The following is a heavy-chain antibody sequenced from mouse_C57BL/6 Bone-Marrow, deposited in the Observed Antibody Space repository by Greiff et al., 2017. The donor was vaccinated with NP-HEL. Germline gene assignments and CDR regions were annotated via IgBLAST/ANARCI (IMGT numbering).Heavy chain of an antibody. D-gene: IGHD1-1*01. CDR2: IRNKANGYTT. Sequence: EVNVVESGGGLVQPGGSLSLSCAASGFTFTDYYMSWVRQPPGKALEWLGFIRNKANGYTTEYSASVKGRFTISRDNSQSVLYLQMNALRAEDSATYYCARFSITTAGMDYWGQGTSVTVSS. J-gene: IGHJ4*01. V-gene: IGHV7-3*01. CDR3: ARFSITTAGMDY. CDR1: GFTFTDYY.